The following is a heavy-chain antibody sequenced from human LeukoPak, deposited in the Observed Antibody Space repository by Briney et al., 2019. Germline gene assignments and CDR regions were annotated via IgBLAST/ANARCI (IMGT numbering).Heavy chain of an antibody. CDR2: VKSKKDGGTT. J-gene: IGHJ4*01. V-gene: IGHV3-15*01. CDR3: TAVSATGTPFI. D-gene: IGHD1-1*01. Sequence: GGSLRLSCADSGFTFCTTWMIWVRQAPGRGLEWVGRVKSKKDGGTTDFAAPVKGRLTISRDNSKDTVYLQMNSPKTEDTAVYYCTAVSATGTPFIWGHGTLVTVSS. CDR1: GFTFCTTW.